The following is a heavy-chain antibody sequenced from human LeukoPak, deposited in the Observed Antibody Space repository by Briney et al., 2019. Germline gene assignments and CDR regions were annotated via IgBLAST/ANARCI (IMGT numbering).Heavy chain of an antibody. D-gene: IGHD3-3*01. CDR2: ISAYSGNK. CDR3: ARAPDDYDFWSGPFDY. CDR1: GYTFTNYG. V-gene: IGHV1-18*01. Sequence: GGSVKLSCKASGYTFTNYGISWVRQAPGQGLEWMGCISAYSGNKNYAQNLQGRVTMTTDTSTSTAYMELRSLRSEDTAVYYCARAPDDYDFWSGPFDYWGRGTLVTVSS. J-gene: IGHJ4*02.